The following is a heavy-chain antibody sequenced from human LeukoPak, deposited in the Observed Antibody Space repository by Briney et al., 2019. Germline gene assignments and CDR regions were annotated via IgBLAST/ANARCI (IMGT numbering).Heavy chain of an antibody. Sequence: SETLSLTCTVSGVSISSYYWSWIRQPPGKGLEWIGYIYYSGSTNYNPSLKSRVTISVDTSKNQFSLKLSSVTAADTAVYYCARDRWNFPGYFDLWGRGTLVTVSS. J-gene: IGHJ2*01. CDR2: IYYSGST. D-gene: IGHD1-7*01. V-gene: IGHV4-59*01. CDR1: GVSISSYY. CDR3: ARDRWNFPGYFDL.